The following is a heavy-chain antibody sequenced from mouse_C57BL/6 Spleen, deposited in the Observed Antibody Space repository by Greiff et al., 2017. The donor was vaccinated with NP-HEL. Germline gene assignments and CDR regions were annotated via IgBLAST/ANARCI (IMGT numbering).Heavy chain of an antibody. D-gene: IGHD2-5*01. J-gene: IGHJ2*01. CDR2: FYPGDGDT. Sequence: QVQLQQSGAELVKPGASVKISCKASGYAFSSYWMNWVKQRPGKGLEWIGQFYPGDGDTNYNGKFKGKATLTADKSSSTAYMQLSSLTSEDSAVYFCARESHSNYYFDYWGQGTTLTVSS. V-gene: IGHV1-80*01. CDR1: GYAFSSYW. CDR3: ARESHSNYYFDY.